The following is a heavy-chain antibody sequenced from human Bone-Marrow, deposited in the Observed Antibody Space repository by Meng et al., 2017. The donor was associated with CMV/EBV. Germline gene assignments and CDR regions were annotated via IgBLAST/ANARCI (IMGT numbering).Heavy chain of an antibody. CDR3: ASPSGGTYYGMDV. CDR2: ISAYNGNT. Sequence: ASVKVSCKASGGTFSSYAISWVRQAPGQGLEWMGWISAYNGNTNYAQKLQGRVTMTTDTSTSTAYMELRSLRSDDTAVYYCASPSGGTYYGMDVWGQGTTVTVSS. CDR1: GGTFSSYA. J-gene: IGHJ6*02. D-gene: IGHD1-26*01. V-gene: IGHV1-18*01.